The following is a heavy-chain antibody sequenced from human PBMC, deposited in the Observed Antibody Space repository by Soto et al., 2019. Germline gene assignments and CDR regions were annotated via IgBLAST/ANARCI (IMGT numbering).Heavy chain of an antibody. V-gene: IGHV5-51*01. J-gene: IGHJ6*02. Sequence: PGESLKISCKGSGYSFTSYWIGWVRQMPGKGLEWMGIIYPGDSDTRYSPSFQGQVTISADKSISTAYLQWSSLKASDTAMYYCASHFRPRGYYYYYGMDVWGQRTTVTVSS. CDR1: GYSFTSYW. CDR2: IYPGDSDT. D-gene: IGHD3-10*01. CDR3: ASHFRPRGYYYYYGMDV.